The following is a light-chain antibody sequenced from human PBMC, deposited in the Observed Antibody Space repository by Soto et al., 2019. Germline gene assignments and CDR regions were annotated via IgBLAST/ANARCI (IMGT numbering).Light chain of an antibody. V-gene: IGKV3-20*01. Sequence: EIGLTQSPGTLSVSQGERATLSCRASQSVSSSYLAWYQQKPGQAPRLLIYDASSRATGIPDRFSGGGSGTDFTLTISRLEPEDFAVYYCQQFSSYPLTFGGGTKVDIK. CDR1: QSVSSSY. CDR3: QQFSSYPLT. J-gene: IGKJ4*01. CDR2: DAS.